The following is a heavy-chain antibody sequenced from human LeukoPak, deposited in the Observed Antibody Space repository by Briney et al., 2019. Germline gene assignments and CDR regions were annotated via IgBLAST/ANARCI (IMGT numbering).Heavy chain of an antibody. CDR3: ARDRMATISREIDAFDI. CDR2: IWYDGSNK. CDR1: GFTFSSYG. Sequence: GRSLRLSCAASGFTFSSYGMHWVRQAPGKGLEWVAVIWYDGSNKYYADSVKGRFTISRDNSKNTLYLQMNSLRAEDTAVYYCARDRMATISREIDAFDIWGQGTMVTASS. V-gene: IGHV3-33*01. D-gene: IGHD5-24*01. J-gene: IGHJ3*02.